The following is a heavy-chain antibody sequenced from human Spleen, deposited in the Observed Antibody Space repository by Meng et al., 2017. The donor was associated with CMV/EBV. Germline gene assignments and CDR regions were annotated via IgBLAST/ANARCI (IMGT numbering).Heavy chain of an antibody. V-gene: IGHV4-38-2*01. D-gene: IGHD1-26*01. CDR2: INHSGST. CDR1: GFTFSSNAM. Sequence: ESLKISCAASGFTFSSNAMSWIRQSPGKGLEWIGSINHSGSTYYNPSLKSRVTISLDTSTSHFSLKLTSVTAADTAVYYCARAGGATSNFDYWGQGTLVTVSS. J-gene: IGHJ4*02. CDR3: ARAGGATSNFDY.